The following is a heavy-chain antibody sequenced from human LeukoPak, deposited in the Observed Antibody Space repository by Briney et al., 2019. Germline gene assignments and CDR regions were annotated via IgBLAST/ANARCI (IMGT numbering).Heavy chain of an antibody. Sequence: SETLSLTCTVSGGSTSSYYWSWIRQPPGKGLEWIGYIYYSGSTNYNPSLKSRVTISVDTSKNQFSLKLSSVTAADTAVYYCARGGSTGTNLNWVDPWGQGTLVTVSS. D-gene: IGHD1-1*01. CDR3: ARGGSTGTNLNWVDP. V-gene: IGHV4-59*01. CDR1: GGSTSSYY. CDR2: IYYSGST. J-gene: IGHJ5*02.